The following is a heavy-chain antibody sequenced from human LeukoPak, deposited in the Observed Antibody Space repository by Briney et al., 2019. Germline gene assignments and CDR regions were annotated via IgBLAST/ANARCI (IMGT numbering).Heavy chain of an antibody. V-gene: IGHV4-31*03. D-gene: IGHD2-15*01. Sequence: SETLSLTCTVSGGSISSGGYYWSWIRQHPGKGLEWIAYIYYSGSTYYNPSLKSRVTISVDTSKNQFSLKLSSVTAADTAVYYCARAPGYCSGGSCYTPPAEYFQHWGQGTLVTVSS. CDR1: GGSISSGGYY. CDR2: IYYSGST. J-gene: IGHJ1*01. CDR3: ARAPGYCSGGSCYTPPAEYFQH.